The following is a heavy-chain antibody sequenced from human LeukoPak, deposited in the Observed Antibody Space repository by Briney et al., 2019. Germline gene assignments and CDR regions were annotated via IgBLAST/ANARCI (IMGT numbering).Heavy chain of an antibody. D-gene: IGHD3-3*01. CDR1: GGSISSYY. CDR3: ARGNDFWSGLIDY. CDR2: IYYSGST. Sequence: SETLSLTCTVSGGSISSYYWSWIRQPPGKGLEWIGYIYYSGSTNYNPSLKCRVTISVDTSKNQFSLKLSAVTAADTAVYYCARGNDFWSGLIDYWGQGTLVTVSS. V-gene: IGHV4-59*01. J-gene: IGHJ4*02.